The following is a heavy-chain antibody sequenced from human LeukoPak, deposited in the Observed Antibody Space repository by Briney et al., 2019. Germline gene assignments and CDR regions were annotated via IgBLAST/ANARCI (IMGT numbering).Heavy chain of an antibody. V-gene: IGHV3-11*01. D-gene: IGHD4-17*01. Sequence: PGGSLRLSCAASGFTFSSYAMSWIRQAPGKGLEWVSYISSSGNTIKYADSVKGRFTISRDNAKNSLYLQMNSLRAEDTALYYCARTTVTTRWFDPWGQGTLVIVSS. CDR2: ISSSGNTI. J-gene: IGHJ5*02. CDR1: GFTFSSYA. CDR3: ARTTVTTRWFDP.